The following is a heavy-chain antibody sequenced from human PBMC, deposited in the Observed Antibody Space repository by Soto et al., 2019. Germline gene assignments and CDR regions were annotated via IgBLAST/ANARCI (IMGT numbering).Heavy chain of an antibody. CDR3: ARGRGRILWFGESYFDY. Sequence: SETLSLTCTVSGGSISSYYWSWIRQPPGKGLEWIGYIYYSGSTNYNPSLKSRVTISVDTSKNQFSLKLSSVTAADTAVYYCARGRGRILWFGESYFDYWGQGTLVTVSS. V-gene: IGHV4-59*01. CDR1: GGSISSYY. CDR2: IYYSGST. D-gene: IGHD3-10*01. J-gene: IGHJ4*02.